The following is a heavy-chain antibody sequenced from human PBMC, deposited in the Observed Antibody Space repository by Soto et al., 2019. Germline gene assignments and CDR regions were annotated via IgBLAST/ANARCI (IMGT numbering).Heavy chain of an antibody. J-gene: IGHJ4*02. Sequence: QVQLVQSGAEEKKPGASVKVSCKASGYTFTSYAMHWVRQAPGQRLEWMGWINAGNGNTKYSQKFQGRVTITRDTSANTAYMDLSSLRSEDTAVYYCARSFVVVTDFDYWGQGTLVTVSS. D-gene: IGHD2-21*02. CDR1: GYTFTSYA. V-gene: IGHV1-3*05. CDR2: INAGNGNT. CDR3: ARSFVVVTDFDY.